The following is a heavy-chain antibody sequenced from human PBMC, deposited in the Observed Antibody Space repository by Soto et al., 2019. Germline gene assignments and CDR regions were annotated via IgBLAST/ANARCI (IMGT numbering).Heavy chain of an antibody. CDR3: ARAVSGYCISTSCFFDNGMDV. CDR2: IIPIFGTA. CDR1: GGTFSSYA. V-gene: IGHV1-69*01. Sequence: QVQLVQSGAEVKKPGSSVKVSCKASGGTFSSYAISWVRQPPGQGLEWMGGIIPIFGTANYAQKFQGRVTITADESTSKAYMELSSLRSEDTAVYYCARAVSGYCISTSCFFDNGMDVWGQGTTVTVSS. D-gene: IGHD2-2*01. J-gene: IGHJ6*02.